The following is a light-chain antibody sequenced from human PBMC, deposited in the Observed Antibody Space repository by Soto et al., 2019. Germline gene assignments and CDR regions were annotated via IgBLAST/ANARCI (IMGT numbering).Light chain of an antibody. V-gene: IGKV1-39*01. J-gene: IGKJ5*01. CDR3: QHSTTWT. CDR2: AAS. CDR1: QGISTY. Sequence: EIQMTQSPSYMSTSVGDRVTITCRASQGISTYLNWYQQKPGKAPKLLIYAASSLQSGVPSRFSGSGSETDFTLTISSLQPEDFATYSCQHSTTWTFGQGTRLEI.